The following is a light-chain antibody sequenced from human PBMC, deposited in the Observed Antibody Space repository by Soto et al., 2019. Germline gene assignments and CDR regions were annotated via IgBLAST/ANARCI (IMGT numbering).Light chain of an antibody. CDR1: SSNIGAGYD. J-gene: IGLJ2*01. Sequence: QSALTQPPSVSGAPGQRVTISCTGNSSNIGAGYDVHWYQQLPGTAPKLLIYGNNNRPSGVPDRFSGSKSGTSASLAITGLQADAEGDYYCQSYDSSLSGSGVFGGGTKLTVL. V-gene: IGLV1-40*01. CDR3: QSYDSSLSGSGV. CDR2: GNN.